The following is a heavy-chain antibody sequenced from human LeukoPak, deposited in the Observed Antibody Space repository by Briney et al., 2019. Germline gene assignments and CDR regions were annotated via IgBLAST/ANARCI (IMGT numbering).Heavy chain of an antibody. J-gene: IGHJ5*02. CDR3: AKDRHAPGRYCSSTICFPFDP. Sequence: PGGSLRLSCAASGFTFSSYGMSWVRQAPGKGLEWVSAISGSGSSTYYADSVKGRFTISRDNSKSTLYLQMNSLRAEDTAVYYCAKDRHAPGRYCSSTICFPFDPWGQGTLVTVSS. CDR2: ISGSGSST. V-gene: IGHV3-23*01. CDR1: GFTFSSYG. D-gene: IGHD2-2*01.